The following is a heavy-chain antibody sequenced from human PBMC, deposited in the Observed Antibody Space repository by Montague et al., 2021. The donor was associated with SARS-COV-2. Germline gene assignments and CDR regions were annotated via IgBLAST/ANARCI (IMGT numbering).Heavy chain of an antibody. CDR2: TYYRSKWYN. D-gene: IGHD3-22*01. J-gene: IGHJ4*02. V-gene: IGHV6-1*01. Sequence: CAISGDSVSSNSAAWNWIRQSPSRGLEWLGRTYYRSKWYNDNAVALKXXITIHPDTSKNQFSLQLNSVTAEDTAVYYCARELRRIIMIVDIRGFDYWGQGTLVTVSS. CDR3: ARELRRIIMIVDIRGFDY. CDR1: GDSVSSNSAA.